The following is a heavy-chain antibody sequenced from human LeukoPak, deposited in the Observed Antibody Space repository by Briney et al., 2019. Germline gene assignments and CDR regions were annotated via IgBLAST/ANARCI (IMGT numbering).Heavy chain of an antibody. V-gene: IGHV3-23*01. CDR3: ATEGTADNTGLNY. CDR1: GFIFSSFD. J-gene: IGHJ4*02. CDR2: ISRSGGTT. D-gene: IGHD5-18*01. Sequence: AGGSLRLSCAASGFIFSSFDMSWVRQAPGKGLEWVSVISRSGGTTYYADSVKGRFTISRDNSKNTLYLQMNSLRPEDTAVYYCATEGTADNTGLNYWGQGTLVTVSS.